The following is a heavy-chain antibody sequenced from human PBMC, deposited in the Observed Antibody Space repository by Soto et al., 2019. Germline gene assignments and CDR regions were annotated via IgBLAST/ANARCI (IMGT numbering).Heavy chain of an antibody. D-gene: IGHD2-15*01. CDR2: MNPNSGNT. CDR1: GYTFTSYD. Sequence: ASVKVSCKASGYTFTSYDINWVRQATGQGLEWMGWMNPNSGNTGYAQKFQGRVTMTRNTSISTAYMELSSLRSEDTAVYYCARRGRGLAVVVAAPHDAFDIWGQGTMVTVSS. CDR3: ARRGRGLAVVVAAPHDAFDI. V-gene: IGHV1-8*01. J-gene: IGHJ3*02.